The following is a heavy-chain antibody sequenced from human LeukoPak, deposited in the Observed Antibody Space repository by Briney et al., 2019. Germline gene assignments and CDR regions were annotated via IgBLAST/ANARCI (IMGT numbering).Heavy chain of an antibody. J-gene: IGHJ4*02. CDR1: GFTFTNYW. D-gene: IGHD5-18*01. CDR2: IKQDGSEK. V-gene: IGHV3-7*01. Sequence: GGSLRLSCAASGFTFTNYWMSWVRQAPGKGLELVANIKQDGSEKYYVDSVKGRFTISRDNAKNSLYLQMNSLRAEDTAVYYCARDGRARGYSYGYWGQGTLVTVSS. CDR3: ARDGRARGYSYGY.